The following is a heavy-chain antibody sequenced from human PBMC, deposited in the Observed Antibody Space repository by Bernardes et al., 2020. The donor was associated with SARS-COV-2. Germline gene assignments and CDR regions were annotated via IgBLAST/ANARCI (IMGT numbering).Heavy chain of an antibody. Sequence: GGSLRLSCAASGFTFSTYNMNWVRQAPGKGLEWVSSLTSSTSYIYYADSVKGRFTISRDNAKNSLYLQMNSLRAEDTAVYYCARGAHHYYDSSGFMYSFDYWGQGTLVTVSS. D-gene: IGHD3-22*01. CDR1: GFTFSTYN. CDR3: ARGAHHYYDSSGFMYSFDY. J-gene: IGHJ4*02. V-gene: IGHV3-21*01. CDR2: LTSSTSYI.